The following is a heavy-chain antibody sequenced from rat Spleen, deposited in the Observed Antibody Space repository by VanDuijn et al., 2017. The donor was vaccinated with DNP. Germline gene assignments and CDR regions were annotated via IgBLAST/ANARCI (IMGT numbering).Heavy chain of an antibody. CDR3: ARDAGGPFDY. Sequence: EVHLVESGGDLVQPGRSLKLSCIASGFTFNNYYMTWIRQVPGTGLEWVASISNGGGSTYYPDSVKGRFTISRDNAKNTLQLQMNNLRSEDTATYYCARDAGGPFDYWGQGVMVTVSS. CDR2: ISNGGGST. V-gene: IGHV5-31*01. J-gene: IGHJ2*01. CDR1: GFTFNNYY. D-gene: IGHD1-11*01.